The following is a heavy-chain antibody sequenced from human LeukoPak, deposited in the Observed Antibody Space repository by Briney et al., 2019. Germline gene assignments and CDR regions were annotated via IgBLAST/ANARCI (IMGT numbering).Heavy chain of an antibody. D-gene: IGHD6-6*01. CDR1: GYTFTSYG. Sequence: ASVKVSCKASGYTFTSYGISWVRQAPGQGLEWMGWISAYNGNTNYAQKVQGGVTMTTDKSTSTAYMELRSLRSDDTAVYYCARRTYSSSSSIFDYWGQGTLVTVSS. V-gene: IGHV1-18*01. CDR2: ISAYNGNT. J-gene: IGHJ4*02. CDR3: ARRTYSSSSSIFDY.